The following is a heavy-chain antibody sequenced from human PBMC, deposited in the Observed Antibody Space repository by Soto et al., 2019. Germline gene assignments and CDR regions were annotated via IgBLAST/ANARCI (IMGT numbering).Heavy chain of an antibody. V-gene: IGHV4-30-4*01. CDR3: ARDRRSYDSSGYYVGFFDY. D-gene: IGHD3-22*01. CDR2: IYYSGST. Sequence: SETLSLTCTVSGGSISSGDYYWSWIRQPPGKGLEWIGYIYYSGSTYYNPSLKSRVTISVDTSKNQFSLKLSSVTAADTAVYYCARDRRSYDSSGYYVGFFDYWGQGTLVTVSS. CDR1: GGSISSGDYY. J-gene: IGHJ4*02.